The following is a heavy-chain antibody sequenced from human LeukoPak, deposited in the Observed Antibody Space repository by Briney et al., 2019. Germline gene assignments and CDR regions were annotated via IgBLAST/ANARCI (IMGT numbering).Heavy chain of an antibody. Sequence: PGGSLRLSCAASGFTFSSYAMHWVRQAPGKGLEWVAVISYDGSNKYYADSVKGRFTISRDNSKNTLYLQMNSLRAEDTAVYYCARDWQLVEGYSGYWGQGTLVTVSS. CDR1: GFTFSSYA. D-gene: IGHD6-6*01. J-gene: IGHJ4*02. V-gene: IGHV3-30-3*01. CDR2: ISYDGSNK. CDR3: ARDWQLVEGYSGY.